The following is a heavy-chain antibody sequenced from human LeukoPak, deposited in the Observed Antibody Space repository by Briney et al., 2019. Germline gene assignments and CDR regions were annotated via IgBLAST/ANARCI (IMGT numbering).Heavy chain of an antibody. V-gene: IGHV1-46*01. CDR2: INPSGGGT. J-gene: IGHJ4*02. CDR1: GYTFINYY. CDR3: AREFSGYIDF. Sequence: GASVKVSCKASGYTFINYYMHWVRQAPGQGLEWMGIINPSGGGTSYVQKFQGRVTMTRDTSTSTVYMEVSSLRSEDTAVYYCAREFSGYIDFWGQGTLVTVSS. D-gene: IGHD1-26*01.